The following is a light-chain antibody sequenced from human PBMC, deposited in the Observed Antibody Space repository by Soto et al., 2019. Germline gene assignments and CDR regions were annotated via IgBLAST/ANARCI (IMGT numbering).Light chain of an antibody. Sequence: EIVLTQSPGTLSLSPGERATLSCRASQSVSSSYLAWYQQKPGQAPRLLIYGASSRATGIPDRFSGSGSGTDFTLTISRLEAEDFAVYSCQQYGSSPPITFGPGTKVDIK. CDR1: QSVSSSY. V-gene: IGKV3-20*01. J-gene: IGKJ3*01. CDR2: GAS. CDR3: QQYGSSPPIT.